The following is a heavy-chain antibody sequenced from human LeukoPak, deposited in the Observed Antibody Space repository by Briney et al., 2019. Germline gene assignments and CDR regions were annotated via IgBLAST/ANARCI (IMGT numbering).Heavy chain of an antibody. J-gene: IGHJ4*02. Sequence: ASVKVSCKASGYTFTAYFMHWVRQAPGQGLEWMGWINPNSGGTNYAQKFQGRVTVTRDTSLSTAYMELSRLGFDDTAVYYCARNYLSGRNQIDYWGQGTLVTVSS. D-gene: IGHD3-10*01. CDR1: GYTFTAYF. V-gene: IGHV1-2*02. CDR3: ARNYLSGRNQIDY. CDR2: INPNSGGT.